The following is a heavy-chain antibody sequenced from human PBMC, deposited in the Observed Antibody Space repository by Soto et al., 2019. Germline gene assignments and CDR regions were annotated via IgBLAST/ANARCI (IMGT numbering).Heavy chain of an antibody. CDR3: ARDRSESGCFQY. CDR1: GFTVNSNY. V-gene: IGHV3-66*01. Sequence: GGSLILSCAASGFTVNSNYMSWVRQAPGKGLEWVSLIYSGDSTYYADSVKGRFTISRDNSKNTLYLQMNSLRVEDTAVYYCARDRSESGCFQYWGQGTLVTVSS. J-gene: IGHJ4*02. D-gene: IGHD3-10*01. CDR2: IYSGDST.